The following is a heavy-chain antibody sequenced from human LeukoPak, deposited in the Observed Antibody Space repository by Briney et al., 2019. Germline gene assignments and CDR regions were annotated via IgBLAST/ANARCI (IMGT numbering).Heavy chain of an antibody. CDR3: ARSITSSWYGDFQH. CDR2: IYYSGST. V-gene: IGHV4-59*02. D-gene: IGHD6-13*01. CDR1: GFTVSRNY. J-gene: IGHJ1*01. Sequence: GSLRLSCAASGFTVSRNYMSWIRQPPGKGLEWIGYIYYSGSTNYNPSLKSRVTISVDTSKNQFSLKLSSVTAADTAVYYCARSITSSWYGDFQHWGQGTLVTVSS.